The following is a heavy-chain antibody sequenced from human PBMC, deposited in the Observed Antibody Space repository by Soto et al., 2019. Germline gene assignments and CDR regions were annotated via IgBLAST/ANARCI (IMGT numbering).Heavy chain of an antibody. CDR2: FYYSGST. D-gene: IGHD3-3*01. CDR1: GDSISSVAHY. J-gene: IGHJ5*02. V-gene: IGHV4-31*03. CDR3: ARRVFP. Sequence: SETLSLTCSVSGDSISSVAHYWAWIRQHPGKGLEWIGYFYYSGSTYYNPSLKSRVTISVNTSKNQFSLKLSSVTAADTAVYYCARRVFPWGQGTLVTVSS.